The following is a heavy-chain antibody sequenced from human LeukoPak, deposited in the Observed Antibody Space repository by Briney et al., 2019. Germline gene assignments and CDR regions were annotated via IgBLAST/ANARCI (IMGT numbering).Heavy chain of an antibody. V-gene: IGHV3-23*01. Sequence: PGGSLRLSCATSGTSFSNFVMTWVRQAPGKGLEWISTISGSAVNTYYADSVKGRFTISRDNSKNTLYLQMNSLRAEDTAVYYCARARITGITRDFDYWGQGTLVTVSS. CDR2: ISGSAVNT. D-gene: IGHD1-7*01. CDR1: GTSFSNFV. CDR3: ARARITGITRDFDY. J-gene: IGHJ4*02.